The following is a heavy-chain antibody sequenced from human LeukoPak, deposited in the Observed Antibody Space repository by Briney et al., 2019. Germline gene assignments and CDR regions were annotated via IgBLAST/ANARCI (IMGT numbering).Heavy chain of an antibody. CDR1: GGSISSGSYY. Sequence: SETLSLTCTVSGGSISSGSYYWSWIRQPAGKGLEWIGRIYTSGSTNYNPSLKSRVTISVDTSKNQFSLKLSSVTAADTAVYYCARGGPAIVGATNNWFDPWGQETLVTVSS. D-gene: IGHD1-26*01. J-gene: IGHJ5*02. CDR2: IYTSGST. V-gene: IGHV4-61*02. CDR3: ARGGPAIVGATNNWFDP.